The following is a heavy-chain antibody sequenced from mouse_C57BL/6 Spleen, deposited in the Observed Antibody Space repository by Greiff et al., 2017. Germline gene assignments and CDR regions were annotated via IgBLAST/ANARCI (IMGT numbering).Heavy chain of an antibody. Sequence: QVQLQQSGPELVRPGVSVKISCKGSGYTFTDYAMHWVKQSPAKSLEWIGVISTCDGDASYNQKFKDKATMTVDKSSSTAYMELARLTSEDSAVYYGAREDTPFITTVVPPGYFDCRGQGTTLTVAS. CDR3: AREDTPFITTVVPPGYFDC. D-gene: IGHD1-1*01. J-gene: IGHJ2*01. CDR2: ISTCDGDA. CDR1: GYTFTDYA. V-gene: IGHV1-67*01.